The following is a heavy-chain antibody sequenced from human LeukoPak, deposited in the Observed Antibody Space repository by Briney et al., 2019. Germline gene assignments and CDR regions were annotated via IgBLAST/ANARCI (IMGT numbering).Heavy chain of an antibody. J-gene: IGHJ6*02. D-gene: IGHD3-10*01. V-gene: IGHV4-30-4*01. CDR3: ARDVTISTPGLYYYGMDV. CDR1: GGSISSGDYY. CDR2: IYYSGST. Sequence: SETLSLTCTVSGGSISSGDYYWSWIRQPPGKGLEWIGYIYYSGSTYYNPSLKSRVTISVDTSKNQFSLKLSSVTAADTAVYYCARDVTISTPGLYYYGMDVWGQGTTVTVSS.